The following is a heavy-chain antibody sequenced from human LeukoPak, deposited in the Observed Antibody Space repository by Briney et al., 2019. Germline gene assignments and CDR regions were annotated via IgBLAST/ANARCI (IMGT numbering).Heavy chain of an antibody. J-gene: IGHJ3*02. CDR3: ARVPEQGYYDSSGYSRIDAFDI. V-gene: IGHV4-61*02. Sequence: SQTLSLTCTVSGGSISSGSYYWSWIRQPAGKGLEWIGRIYTSGSTNYNPSLKSRVTISVDTSKNQFSLKLSSVTAADTAVYYCARVPEQGYYDSSGYSRIDAFDIWGQGTMVTVSS. CDR2: IYTSGST. CDR1: GGSISSGSYY. D-gene: IGHD3-22*01.